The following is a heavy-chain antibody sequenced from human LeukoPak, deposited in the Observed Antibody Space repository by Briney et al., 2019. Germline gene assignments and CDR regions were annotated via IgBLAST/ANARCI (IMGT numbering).Heavy chain of an antibody. Sequence: GGSLRLSCAASGFTFSLYNMNWVRQAPGKGLEWVSSITSSSSYIYYADSVKGRFTISRDNAKNSLYLQMNSLRAEDTAVCYCAGGEAVAGNDYWGQGTLVTVSS. CDR2: ITSSSSYI. V-gene: IGHV3-21*01. J-gene: IGHJ4*02. CDR1: GFTFSLYN. D-gene: IGHD6-19*01. CDR3: AGGEAVAGNDY.